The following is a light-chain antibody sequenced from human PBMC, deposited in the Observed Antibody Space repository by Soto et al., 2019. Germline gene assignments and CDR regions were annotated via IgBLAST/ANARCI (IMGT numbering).Light chain of an antibody. CDR1: QSVSSSY. CDR3: QQYGSSLST. Sequence: EIVLTQSPGTLSLSPGERATLSCRASQSVSSSYLAWYQQKPGQAPRLLIYGASSRATGIPDRFSGSGPGTDFTLTISRLEPEDFSVYYCQQYGSSLSTFGQGTKVEIK. CDR2: GAS. V-gene: IGKV3-20*01. J-gene: IGKJ1*01.